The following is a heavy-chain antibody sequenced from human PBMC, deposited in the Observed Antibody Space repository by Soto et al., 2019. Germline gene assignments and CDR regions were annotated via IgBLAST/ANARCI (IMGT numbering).Heavy chain of an antibody. Sequence: PSETLSLTCTVSGGSISSYYWSWIRQPPGKGLEWIGYIYYSGSTNYNPSLKSRVTISVDTSKSQFSLKLSSVTAADTAVYYCARADYGDYTIDYWGQGTLVTVSS. D-gene: IGHD4-17*01. CDR3: ARADYGDYTIDY. CDR1: GGSISSYY. CDR2: IYYSGST. V-gene: IGHV4-59*01. J-gene: IGHJ4*02.